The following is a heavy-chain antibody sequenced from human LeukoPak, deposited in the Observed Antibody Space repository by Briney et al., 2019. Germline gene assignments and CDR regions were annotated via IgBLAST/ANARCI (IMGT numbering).Heavy chain of an antibody. Sequence: GGSLRLSCAASGFTFSTYGMHWVRQAPGKGLEWVAFIRYDGGIKHYTDAVKGRFTISRDNSKNTLYLQINSLRSEDTAVYYCVAQNDFWSGYLDAFDIWGQGTMVTVSS. CDR3: VAQNDFWSGYLDAFDI. D-gene: IGHD3-3*01. CDR2: IRYDGGIK. V-gene: IGHV3-30*02. CDR1: GFTFSTYG. J-gene: IGHJ3*02.